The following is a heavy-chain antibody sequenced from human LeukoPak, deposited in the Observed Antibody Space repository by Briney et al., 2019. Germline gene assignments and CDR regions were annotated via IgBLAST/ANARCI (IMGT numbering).Heavy chain of an antibody. CDR3: ARGGYSSGQTDAFDI. J-gene: IGHJ3*02. D-gene: IGHD6-19*01. Sequence: TGGSLRLSCAASEFTLSSYWMHWIRQAPGKGLVWVSYINTDGSSTRYADSVKGRFTISRDNAKNTLYLQMNSLRAEDTAVYFCARGGYSSGQTDAFDIWGQGTMVTVSS. CDR1: EFTLSSYW. V-gene: IGHV3-74*01. CDR2: INTDGSST.